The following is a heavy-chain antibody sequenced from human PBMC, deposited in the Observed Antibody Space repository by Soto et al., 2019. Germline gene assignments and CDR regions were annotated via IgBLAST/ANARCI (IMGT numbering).Heavy chain of an antibody. Sequence: SETLSLTCIISCGSISGYYWSWIRQPPRKGLEWIGYIYYSGSTNYNPSLKSRVTMSVDTSKNQFSLKLSSVTAADTAVYYCARRYGGGFDYWGPGTLVT. CDR1: CGSISGYY. J-gene: IGHJ4*02. CDR2: IYYSGST. D-gene: IGHD3-10*01. V-gene: IGHV4-59*08. CDR3: ARRYGGGFDY.